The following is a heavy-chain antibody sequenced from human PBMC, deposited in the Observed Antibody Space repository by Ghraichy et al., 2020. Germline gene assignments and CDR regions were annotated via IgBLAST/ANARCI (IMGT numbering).Heavy chain of an antibody. V-gene: IGHV3-23*01. CDR1: GFTFTSYA. CDR2: ISGSGGRT. D-gene: IGHD6-13*01. J-gene: IGHJ4*02. CDR3: AKVMGNYGLTAADTSGIDY. Sequence: GGSLRLSCAASGFTFTSYAMTWVRQAPGKGLEWVSAISGSGGRTYYADSVKGRFTISRDNSKHTLYLRVDNLRAEDTAVYYCAKVMGNYGLTAADTSGIDYWGQGTLVTVSS.